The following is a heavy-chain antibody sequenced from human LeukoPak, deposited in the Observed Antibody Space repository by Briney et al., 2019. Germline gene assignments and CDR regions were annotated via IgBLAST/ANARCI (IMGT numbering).Heavy chain of an antibody. D-gene: IGHD3-9*01. Sequence: PGGSLRLSCAASGFTFSSYAMSWVRQAPGKGLEWVSAISGIGGSTYYADSVEGRFTISRDNSKNTLYLQMNSLRAEDTAVYYCAKGSVLRYFDRNGYFDYWGQGTLVTVSS. CDR3: AKGSVLRYFDRNGYFDY. CDR2: ISGIGGST. J-gene: IGHJ4*02. V-gene: IGHV3-23*01. CDR1: GFTFSSYA.